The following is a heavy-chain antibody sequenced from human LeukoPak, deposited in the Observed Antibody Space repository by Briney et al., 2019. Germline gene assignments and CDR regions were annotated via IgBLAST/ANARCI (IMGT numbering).Heavy chain of an antibody. Sequence: SGGSLRLSCAASGFTFSSYGMTWVRQAPGKGLEWVSGISGSGGSTYYADSVKGRFTISRDNSKNTLYLQMNSLRAEDTAVYYCANEIRPNDYWGQGTQVTVSS. CDR3: ANEIRPNDY. J-gene: IGHJ4*02. D-gene: IGHD4-17*01. CDR2: ISGSGGST. V-gene: IGHV3-23*01. CDR1: GFTFSSYG.